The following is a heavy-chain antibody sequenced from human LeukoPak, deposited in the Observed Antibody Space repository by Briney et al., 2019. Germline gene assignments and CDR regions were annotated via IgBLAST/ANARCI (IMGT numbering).Heavy chain of an antibody. D-gene: IGHD3-22*01. J-gene: IGHJ4*02. CDR2: IFHSGST. V-gene: IGHV4-59*08. CDR3: ARFTRYDGGGYYLDY. CDR1: GGSISSYW. Sequence: AETLSLTCTVSGGSISSYWWSWVRQPPGKGLEWIGHIFHSGSTTYNASLQSRVTISVDTSKNQFSLNLNSVTAADTALYYCARFTRYDGGGYYLDYWGQGTLVTVSS.